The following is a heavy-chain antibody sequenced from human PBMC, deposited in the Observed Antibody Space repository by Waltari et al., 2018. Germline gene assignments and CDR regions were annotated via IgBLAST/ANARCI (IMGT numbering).Heavy chain of an antibody. V-gene: IGHV1-69-2*01. CDR3: ATSGIGVLDY. D-gene: IGHD1-26*01. Sequence: PGNGNTKYSQKFQGRVTITADTSTDTAYMELSSLRSEDTAVYYCATSGIGVLDYWGQGTLVTVSS. CDR2: PGNGNT. J-gene: IGHJ4*02.